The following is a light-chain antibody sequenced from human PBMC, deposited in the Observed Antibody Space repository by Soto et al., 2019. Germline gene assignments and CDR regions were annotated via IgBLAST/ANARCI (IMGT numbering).Light chain of an antibody. V-gene: IGKV3-15*01. Sequence: EIVMTQSPATLSVSPGERVTLSCRASQSFSNKLAWYQQKPGQAPRLLIYDASGRAGSVPARLSGSGSGTEFNLTISSLQSEEFAVYFCQQYDDWPPTSGQGTKVEIK. CDR3: QQYDDWPPT. J-gene: IGKJ1*01. CDR1: QSFSNK. CDR2: DAS.